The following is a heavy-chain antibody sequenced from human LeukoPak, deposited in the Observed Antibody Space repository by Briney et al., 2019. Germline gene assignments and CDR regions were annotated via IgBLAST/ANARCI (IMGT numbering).Heavy chain of an antibody. Sequence: GGSLTLSCTASGFTFSSYSMNWVRQAPGKGLEWVAFIRYDGSNKYYADSVKGRFTISRDNSKNTLYLQMNSLRAEDTAVYYCAKDRGAVAGEFDYWGQGTLVTVSS. J-gene: IGHJ4*02. D-gene: IGHD6-19*01. CDR2: IRYDGSNK. CDR1: GFTFSSYS. V-gene: IGHV3-30*02. CDR3: AKDRGAVAGEFDY.